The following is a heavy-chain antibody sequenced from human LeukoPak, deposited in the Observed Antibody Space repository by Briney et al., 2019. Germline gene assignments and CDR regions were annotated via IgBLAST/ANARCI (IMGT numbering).Heavy chain of an antibody. J-gene: IGHJ3*02. CDR2: MWSDGSNQ. CDR3: AREGSGYNAFDI. V-gene: IGHV3-33*08. CDR1: GFTFSSYA. Sequence: GGSLRLSCAASGFTFSSYAMHWVRQAPGKGLEWVAVMWSDGSNQYYADSVKGRFTISRDVSKRTLFLQMNSLRAEDTAVYYCAREGSGYNAFDIWGQGTMVTVSS. D-gene: IGHD3-3*01.